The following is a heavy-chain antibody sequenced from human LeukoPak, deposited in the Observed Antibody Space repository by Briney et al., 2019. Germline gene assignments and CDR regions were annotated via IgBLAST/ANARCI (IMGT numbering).Heavy chain of an antibody. CDR3: ATRVNRVTLYYYYYYMDV. Sequence: GGLRLSCAASGFTVSSNYMSWVRQAPGKGLEWVSVIYSGGSTYYADSVKGRFTISRDNSKNTLYLQMNSLRAEDTAVYYCATRVNRVTLYYYYYYMDVWGKGTTVTVSS. CDR2: IYSGGST. J-gene: IGHJ6*03. CDR1: GFTVSSNY. V-gene: IGHV3-53*01. D-gene: IGHD3-10*01.